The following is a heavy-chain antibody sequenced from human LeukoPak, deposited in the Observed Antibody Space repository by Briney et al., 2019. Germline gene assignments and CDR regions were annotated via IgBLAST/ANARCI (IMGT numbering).Heavy chain of an antibody. J-gene: IGHJ3*01. CDR1: GFTVSSNY. CDR2: TYSGGST. CDR3: ARVGAVGGVFRAFDL. V-gene: IGHV3-66*01. D-gene: IGHD3-16*01. Sequence: GGSLRLSCAASGFTVSSNYMSWVRQAPGKGLEWVSFTYSGGSTYFADSVKGRFTISRDNSKNTLYLQMNSLRAEDTAVYYCARVGAVGGVFRAFDLWGQGTMVTVSS.